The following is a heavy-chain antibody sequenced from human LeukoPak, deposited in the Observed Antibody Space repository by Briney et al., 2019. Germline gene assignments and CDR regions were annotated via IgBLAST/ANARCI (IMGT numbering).Heavy chain of an antibody. CDR1: GFTFSSYE. CDR3: ARDGHDYVDYFFDY. V-gene: IGHV3-48*03. CDR2: ISSSGYTI. Sequence: GGSLRLSCAASGFTFSSYEMNWVRQAPGKGLEWVSYISSSGYTIYYADSVKGRFTISRDNTRNSLYLQMNSLGAEDTDVYYCARDGHDYVDYFFDYWGQGTLVTVSS. D-gene: IGHD4-17*01. J-gene: IGHJ4*02.